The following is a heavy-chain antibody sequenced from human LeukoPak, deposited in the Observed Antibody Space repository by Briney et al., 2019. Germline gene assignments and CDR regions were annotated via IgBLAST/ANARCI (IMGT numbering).Heavy chain of an antibody. CDR3: AKAPGIAVAGFDY. CDR1: GFTFDDYA. V-gene: IGHV3-9*01. D-gene: IGHD6-19*01. CDR2: ISWNSGSI. J-gene: IGHJ4*02. Sequence: PGGSLRLSCAASGFTFDDYAMHWVRQAPGKGLEWVSGISWNSGSIGYADSVKGRFTISRDNAKNSLYLQMNSLRAEDTALYYCAKAPGIAVAGFDYWGQGTLVTVSS.